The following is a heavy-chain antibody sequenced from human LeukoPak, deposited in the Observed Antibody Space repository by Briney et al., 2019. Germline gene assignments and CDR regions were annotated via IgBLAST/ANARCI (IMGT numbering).Heavy chain of an antibody. D-gene: IGHD1-26*01. V-gene: IGHV3-21*01. J-gene: IGHJ4*02. CDR3: ARGSGSSPLDY. Sequence: GRSLRLSCAASGFTFSSYSMNWVRQSPGKGLEWVSSISSSSSYIYYADSVKGRFTISRDNAKNSLYLQMNSLRAEDTAVYYCARGSGSSPLDYWGQGTLVTVSS. CDR1: GFTFSSYS. CDR2: ISSSSSYI.